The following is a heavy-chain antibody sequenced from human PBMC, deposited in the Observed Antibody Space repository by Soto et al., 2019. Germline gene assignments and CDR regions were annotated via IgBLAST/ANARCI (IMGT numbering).Heavy chain of an antibody. CDR3: ARGGPGAPFDY. CDR2: INPNNGNT. J-gene: IGHJ4*02. CDR1: GYTFSRYG. D-gene: IGHD1-26*01. V-gene: IGHV1-18*01. Sequence: QVQLVQSGAEVKKPGASVKVSCKASGYTFSRYGISWVRQAPGQGLEWMGWINPNNGNTNYAQKVQGRVTMTTDTSTSTAYMELRSLRSGDTAMYYCARGGPGAPFDYWGQGIPVTVSS.